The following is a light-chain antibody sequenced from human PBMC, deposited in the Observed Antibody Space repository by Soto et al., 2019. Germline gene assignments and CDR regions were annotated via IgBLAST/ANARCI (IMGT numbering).Light chain of an antibody. CDR1: QGISSY. CDR3: QQLNSYPLT. Sequence: IQLTQSPSSLSASVGDRVTITCRASQGISSYLAWYQQKPGKATKLLIYAASTLQSGVPSRFSGSGSGTDFTITISRLQLEDFSIYYCQQLNSYPLTFGGGTKVEIK. CDR2: AAS. V-gene: IGKV1-9*01. J-gene: IGKJ4*01.